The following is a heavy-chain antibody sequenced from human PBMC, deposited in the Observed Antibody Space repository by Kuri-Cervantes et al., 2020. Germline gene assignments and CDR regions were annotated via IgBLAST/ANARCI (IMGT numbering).Heavy chain of an antibody. Sequence: ASVKVSCKASGYTFTIYDINWVRQATGQGLEWMGWMNPNSGHTGYAQKFQGRVTITTDESTSTAYMELSSLRSEDTAVYYCARGPWSSSWQPYYYYYYMDVWGKGTTVTVSS. CDR1: GYTFTIYD. V-gene: IGHV1-8*03. CDR2: MNPNSGHT. J-gene: IGHJ6*03. CDR3: ARGPWSSSWQPYYYYYYMDV. D-gene: IGHD6-13*01.